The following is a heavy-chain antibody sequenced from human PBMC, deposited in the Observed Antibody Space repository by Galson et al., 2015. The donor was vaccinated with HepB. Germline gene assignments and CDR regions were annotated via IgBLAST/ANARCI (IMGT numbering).Heavy chain of an antibody. J-gene: IGHJ3*02. Sequence: SLRLSCAASGFTFSSYGMHWVRQAPGKGLEWVAVISYDGSNKYYADSVKGRFTISRDNSKNTLYLQMNSLRAEDTAVYYCAKGLYSSRYLIRAKDAFDIWGQGTMVTVSS. CDR3: AKGLYSSRYLIRAKDAFDI. CDR2: ISYDGSNK. CDR1: GFTFSSYG. V-gene: IGHV3-30*18. D-gene: IGHD6-13*01.